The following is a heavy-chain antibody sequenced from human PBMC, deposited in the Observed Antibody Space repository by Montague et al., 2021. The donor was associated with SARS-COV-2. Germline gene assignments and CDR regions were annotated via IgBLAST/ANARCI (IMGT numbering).Heavy chain of an antibody. Sequence: CAISGDSVSSNSAAWNWIRQSPSRGLEWLGRTYYRSKWYNDYAVXVKSRITINPDTSKNQFSLQLNSVTPEDTAVYYCASSWSSGSGSKPQTYYYYYGMDVWGQGTTVTVSS. CDR1: GDSVSSNSAA. D-gene: IGHD3-10*01. CDR3: ASSWSSGSGSKPQTYYYYYGMDV. V-gene: IGHV6-1*01. J-gene: IGHJ6*02. CDR2: TYYRSKWYN.